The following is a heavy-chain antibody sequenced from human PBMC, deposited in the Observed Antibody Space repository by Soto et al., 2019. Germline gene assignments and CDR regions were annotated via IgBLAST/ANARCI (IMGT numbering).Heavy chain of an antibody. CDR3: ARAAYSYGTAYLSYYYGMDV. CDR1: GGTFSTYA. V-gene: IGHV1-69*01. J-gene: IGHJ6*02. Sequence: VKVSCKASGGTFSTYAISWVRQAPGQGLEWVGGIIPIFGTANYAQKFQGRVTITADESTSTAYMELSSLRSEDTAVYYCARAAYSYGTAYLSYYYGMDVWGQGTTVTVS. CDR2: IIPIFGTA. D-gene: IGHD5-18*01.